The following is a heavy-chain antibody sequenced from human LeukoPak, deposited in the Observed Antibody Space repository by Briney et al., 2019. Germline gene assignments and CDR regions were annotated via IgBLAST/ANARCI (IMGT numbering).Heavy chain of an antibody. CDR2: IYDSGST. CDR3: ARDSGEGATTH. V-gene: IGHV4-61*01. Sequence: SETLSLTCTVSGGSVSSGNYYWSWIRQPPGKGLEWIGYIYDSGSTNYNPSLKSRVTISVDTSKNQFSLNLSSVTAADTAVYYCARDSGEGATTHWGQGTLVTVSS. J-gene: IGHJ4*02. CDR1: GGSVSSGNYY. D-gene: IGHD1-26*01.